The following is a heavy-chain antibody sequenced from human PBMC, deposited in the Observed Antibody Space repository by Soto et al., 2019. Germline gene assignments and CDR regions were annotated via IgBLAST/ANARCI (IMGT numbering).Heavy chain of an antibody. D-gene: IGHD6-19*01. CDR3: ARAETPSPQAVAGTPHDH. CDR2: ITTYNGNT. V-gene: IGHV1-18*01. CDR1: GYTFTSSG. J-gene: IGHJ5*02. Sequence: QVQLVQSGAEVKKPGASVKVSCKASGYTFTSSGISWVRQAPGQGLEWMGWITTYNGNTNYAQKLQGRVTMTTDTSTSTAYMELRSMRSDDTAVYDFARAETPSPQAVAGTPHDHWGQGILVTVSS.